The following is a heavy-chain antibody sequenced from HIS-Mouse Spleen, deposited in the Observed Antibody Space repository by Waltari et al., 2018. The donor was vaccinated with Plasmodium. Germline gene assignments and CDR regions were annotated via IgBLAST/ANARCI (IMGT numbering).Heavy chain of an antibody. CDR1: GGSISSYY. Sequence: QVQLQESGPGLVKPSETLSLTCTVSGGSISSYYWSWIRQPPGKGLEWIAYIYYSGSTNYTPYLKSRVTISVDTSKNQFSLKLSSVTAADTAVFYCARGGYSSSSYYFDYWGQGTLVTVSS. CDR2: IYYSGST. CDR3: ARGGYSSSSYYFDY. V-gene: IGHV4-59*01. D-gene: IGHD6-6*01. J-gene: IGHJ4*02.